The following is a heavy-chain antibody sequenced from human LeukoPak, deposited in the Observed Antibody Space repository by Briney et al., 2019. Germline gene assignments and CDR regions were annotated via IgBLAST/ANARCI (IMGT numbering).Heavy chain of an antibody. J-gene: IGHJ6*02. V-gene: IGHV1-8*01. CDR1: GYSFSSYD. CDR2: MNPNSGNT. D-gene: IGHD3-9*01. Sequence: ASVKVSCKASGYSFSSYDINWVRQAPGQGLEWMGWMNPNSGNTGYAQKFQGRVTMTRSTSIRTAYMEVKNLTSEDTALYYCARLTRYLYGMDVWSQGSPVIVSS. CDR3: ARLTRYLYGMDV.